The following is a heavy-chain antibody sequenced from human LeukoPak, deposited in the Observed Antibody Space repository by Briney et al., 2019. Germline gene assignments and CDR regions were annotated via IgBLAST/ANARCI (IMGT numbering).Heavy chain of an antibody. CDR1: GGSISNYY. Sequence: SETLPLTCTVSGGSISNYYWSWIRQPPGKGLEWIGYIYYSGSTRYNPSLQSRVTMSIGTSKTQFSLKLDSVTAEDTAVYYCARRRRLKNPGGDAFDIWGQGTVVIVSS. J-gene: IGHJ3*02. V-gene: IGHV4-59*08. CDR3: ARRRRLKNPGGDAFDI. CDR2: IYYSGST. D-gene: IGHD2/OR15-2a*01.